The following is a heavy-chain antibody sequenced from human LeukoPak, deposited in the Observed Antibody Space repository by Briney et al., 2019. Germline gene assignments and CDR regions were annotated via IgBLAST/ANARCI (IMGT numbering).Heavy chain of an antibody. D-gene: IGHD6-19*01. CDR2: IYYSGST. CDR3: AREVVVAGKGGFDY. V-gene: IGHV4-31*03. Sequence: SQTLSLTCTVSGGSISSGGYYWSWIRQHPGKGLEWIGYIYYSGSTYYNPSLKSRVTISVDTSNNQFSLKLSSVTAADTAVYYCAREVVVAGKGGFDYWGQGTLVTVSS. CDR1: GGSISSGGYY. J-gene: IGHJ4*02.